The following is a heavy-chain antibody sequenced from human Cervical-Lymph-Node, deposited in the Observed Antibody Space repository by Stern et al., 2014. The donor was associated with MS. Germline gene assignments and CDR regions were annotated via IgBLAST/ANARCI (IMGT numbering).Heavy chain of an antibody. D-gene: IGHD5-24*01. Sequence: VQLVQSGPGLVKPSETLSLTCTVSGGSIRSFYWSWIRQPPGKGLEWIGYIHYSGSTNSKSSLKSRVTISVDTSKNQFSLNLNSVTAADTAVYYCARGAETATPWDFWGQGTLVTVSS. CDR2: IHYSGST. CDR3: ARGAETATPWDF. J-gene: IGHJ1*01. CDR1: GGSIRSFY. V-gene: IGHV4-59*01.